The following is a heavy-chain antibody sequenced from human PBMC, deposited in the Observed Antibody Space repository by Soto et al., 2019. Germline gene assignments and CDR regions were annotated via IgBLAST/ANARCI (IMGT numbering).Heavy chain of an antibody. CDR3: ARGPLAYDYVWGSYRFDY. CDR2: IYYSGST. J-gene: IGHJ4*02. D-gene: IGHD3-16*02. CDR1: GGSISSGDYY. V-gene: IGHV4-30-4*01. Sequence: QVQLQESGPGLVKPSQTLSLTCTVSGGSISSGDYYWSWIRQPPGNGLEWIGYIYYSGSTYYNPSLKSRVTISVDTSKNQFSLKLSSVTAADTAVYYCARGPLAYDYVWGSYRFDYWGQGTLVTVSS.